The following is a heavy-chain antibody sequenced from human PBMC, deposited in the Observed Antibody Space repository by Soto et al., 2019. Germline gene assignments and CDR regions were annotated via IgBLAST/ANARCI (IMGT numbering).Heavy chain of an antibody. J-gene: IGHJ4*02. D-gene: IGHD6-19*01. Sequence: QVQLQQWGAGLLKPSETLSLTCAVYGGSFSGYYWSWIRQPPGKGLEWIGEINHSGSTNYHPSLKSRVTISVDTSKNRFSLKLSSVTAADTAVYYCARVVGSGWPYYFDYWGQGTLVTVSS. CDR2: INHSGST. CDR3: ARVVGSGWPYYFDY. V-gene: IGHV4-34*01. CDR1: GGSFSGYY.